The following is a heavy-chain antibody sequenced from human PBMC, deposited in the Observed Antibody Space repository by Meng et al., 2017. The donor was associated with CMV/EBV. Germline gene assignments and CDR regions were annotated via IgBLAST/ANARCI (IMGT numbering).Heavy chain of an antibody. V-gene: IGHV3-7*01. D-gene: IGHD1-14*01. Sequence: LSLTCATSGFIFNNYWMSWVRQAPGKGLEWVANIKQDGSEKQYVDSVKGRFTISRDNAKNSLHLQVNSLRVEDTAVYYCARICVTGRACYHLDYWGQGTLVTVSS. CDR1: GFIFNNYW. CDR2: IKQDGSEK. CDR3: ARICVTGRACYHLDY. J-gene: IGHJ4*02.